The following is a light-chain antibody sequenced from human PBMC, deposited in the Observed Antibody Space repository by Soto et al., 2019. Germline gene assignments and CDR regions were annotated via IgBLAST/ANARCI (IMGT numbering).Light chain of an antibody. Sequence: EIVLTQSPGTLSLSPGDRATLSCEASQSVNNNYLAWYQHKPGQAPRPLIYGASSRATGIPDRFSGSGSGTDFTLTIRRLEPEDSAVYYCQQYDTSLPYTFGGGTKVEIK. CDR3: QQYDTSLPYT. CDR2: GAS. CDR1: QSVNNNY. V-gene: IGKV3-20*01. J-gene: IGKJ4*01.